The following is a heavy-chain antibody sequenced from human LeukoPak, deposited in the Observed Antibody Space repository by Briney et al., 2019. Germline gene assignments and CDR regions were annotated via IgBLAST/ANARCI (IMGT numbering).Heavy chain of an antibody. J-gene: IGHJ4*02. CDR2: IKSKTVGGTT. V-gene: IGHV3-15*01. CDR3: ATGRCTGSCRRNY. Sequence: GGSLRLSCAASGFSFSDAWMSWVRQAPGKGLEWVGRIKSKTVGGTTDYAAPVKGRFTISRDDSKNTLYLQMNRLKTEDTAVYYRATGRCTGSCRRNYWGQGTMVTVSS. D-gene: IGHD2-8*02. CDR1: GFSFSDAW.